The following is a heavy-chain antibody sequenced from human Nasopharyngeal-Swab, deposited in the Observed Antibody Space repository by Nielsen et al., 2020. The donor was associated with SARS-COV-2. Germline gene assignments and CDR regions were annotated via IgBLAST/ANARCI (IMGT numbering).Heavy chain of an antibody. J-gene: IGHJ6*02. Sequence: ASVKASCKASGYTFTSYDINWVRQATGQGLEWMGWMNPNSGNTSYAQKFQGRVTMTRDTSTSTVYMELSSLRSEDTAVYYCARDLTTTVTTTYYYYGMDVWGQGTTVTVSS. CDR1: GYTFTSYD. CDR2: MNPNSGNT. V-gene: IGHV1-8*01. D-gene: IGHD4-11*01. CDR3: ARDLTTTVTTTYYYYGMDV.